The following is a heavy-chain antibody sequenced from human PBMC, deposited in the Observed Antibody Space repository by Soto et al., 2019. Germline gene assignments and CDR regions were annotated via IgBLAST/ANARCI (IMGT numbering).Heavy chain of an antibody. V-gene: IGHV4-59*08. J-gene: IGHJ4*02. D-gene: IGHD1-1*01. CDR2: IYYSGST. CDR1: GGSINSYY. CDR3: ARLKYKGVFYFDY. Sequence: SDTLSRTCTVSGGSINSYYWSWIRQPPGKGLEWIGYIYYSGSTNYNPSLKSRVTISVDTSKNQFSLKLSSVTAADTAVYYCARLKYKGVFYFDYWGPGTLVTVSS.